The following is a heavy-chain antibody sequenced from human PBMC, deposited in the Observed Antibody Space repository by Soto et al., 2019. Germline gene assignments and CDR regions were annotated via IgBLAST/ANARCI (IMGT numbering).Heavy chain of an antibody. CDR1: GFTFSGYA. D-gene: IGHD6-6*01. CDR3: AKDHDYRSSMRGYYYYSGMDV. J-gene: IGHJ6*02. Sequence: GGSLRLCCAASGFTFSGYAMSWVRQAPGKGREWVSAISGSGGSTYYADSVKGRFTISRDNSKNTLYLQMKSLRAEDTAVYYCAKDHDYRSSMRGYYYYSGMDVWGRGTTVAVS. CDR2: ISGSGGST. V-gene: IGHV3-23*01.